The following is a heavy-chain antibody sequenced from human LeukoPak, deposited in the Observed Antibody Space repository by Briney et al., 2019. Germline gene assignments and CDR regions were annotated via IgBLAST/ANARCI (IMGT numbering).Heavy chain of an antibody. CDR1: EFTFRSYS. J-gene: IGHJ3*02. CDR3: ARQSKYDAFDI. Sequence: GGSLRLSCAGSEFTFRSYSMNWVRQAPGKGLEWVSVIYSGGSTYYADSVKGRFTISRDNSKNTLYLQMNSLRAEDTAVYYCARQSKYDAFDIWGQGTMVTVSS. CDR2: IYSGGST. V-gene: IGHV3-66*04.